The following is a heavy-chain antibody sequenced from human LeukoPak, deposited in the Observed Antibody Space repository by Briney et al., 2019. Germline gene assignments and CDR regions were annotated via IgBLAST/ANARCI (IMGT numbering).Heavy chain of an antibody. Sequence: PSGTLSLTRAVSGGSISSSNWWSWVRQPPGKGLEWIGEIYHSGSTNYNPSLKSRVTISVDKSKNQFSLKLSSVTAADTAVYYCASIGYCTNGVCYRGDYWGQGTLVTVSS. CDR3: ASIGYCTNGVCYRGDY. CDR2: IYHSGST. J-gene: IGHJ4*02. V-gene: IGHV4-4*02. D-gene: IGHD2-8*01. CDR1: GGSISSSNW.